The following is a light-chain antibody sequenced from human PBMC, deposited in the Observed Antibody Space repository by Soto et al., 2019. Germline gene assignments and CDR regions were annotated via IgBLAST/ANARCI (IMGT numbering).Light chain of an antibody. CDR3: QRLNVYPFT. J-gene: IGKJ3*01. CDR1: QGISSY. Sequence: DIQLTQSPSFLSASVGDRVTITCRASQGISSYLAWYQQTPGKATKLLIYAASTLQGGVPSRFSGSGSGTEFTLTISSLQPEDFATYYCQRLNVYPFTFGTGTKVYF. CDR2: AAS. V-gene: IGKV1-9*01.